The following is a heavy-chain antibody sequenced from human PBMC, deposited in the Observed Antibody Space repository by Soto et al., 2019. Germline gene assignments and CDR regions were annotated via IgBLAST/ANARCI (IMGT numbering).Heavy chain of an antibody. J-gene: IGHJ4*02. D-gene: IGHD3-9*01. CDR1: GGSISSSGSY. Sequence: SETLSLTCTVSGGSISSSGSYWGWVRQPPGKGLEWIVSFYYTGGTYSTYYNPSLKSRVTITTDTSTNHFSLKLTSVTAADTAVYYCARVRWLSEYDILTGYYIFDQWGRGTLVTVSS. V-gene: IGHV4-39*07. CDR3: ARVRWLSEYDILTGYYIFDQ. CDR2: FYYTGGTYST.